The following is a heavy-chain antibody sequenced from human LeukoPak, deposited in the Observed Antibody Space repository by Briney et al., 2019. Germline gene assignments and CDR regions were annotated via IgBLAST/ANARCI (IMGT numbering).Heavy chain of an antibody. Sequence: GGSLRLSCAASGFTFSSYWMHWVRQAPGKGLEWVSAISGSGGSTYYADSVKGRFTISRDNSKNTLYLQMNSLRAEDTAVYYCATYYYGSGSYCDYWGQGTLVTVSS. CDR3: ATYYYGSGSYCDY. CDR1: GFTFSSYW. V-gene: IGHV3-23*01. J-gene: IGHJ4*02. CDR2: ISGSGGST. D-gene: IGHD3-10*01.